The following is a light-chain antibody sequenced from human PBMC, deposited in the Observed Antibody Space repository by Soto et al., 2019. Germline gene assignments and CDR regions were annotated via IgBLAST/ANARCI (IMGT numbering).Light chain of an antibody. CDR3: SSYTDRNNLV. CDR2: DVS. Sequence: QSALTQSPSASGSPGQSVTISWTGTSSDIGGYDSVSWYQQHPGKAPKVMIYDVSKRPSGVPDRFSGSKSGNTASLTVSALQAEDEADYYCSSYTDRNNLVFGTGTKVTDL. V-gene: IGLV2-8*01. CDR1: SSDIGGYDS. J-gene: IGLJ1*01.